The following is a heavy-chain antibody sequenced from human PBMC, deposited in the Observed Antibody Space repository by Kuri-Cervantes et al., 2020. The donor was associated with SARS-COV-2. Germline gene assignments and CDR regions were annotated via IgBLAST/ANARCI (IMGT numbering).Heavy chain of an antibody. J-gene: IGHJ4*02. CDR3: ARISQQLDAAPFDY. D-gene: IGHD6-13*01. CDR2: ISFDGSKQ. Sequence: GGSLRLSCAASGFTFSNYGMHWVRQAPGKGLEWVAVISFDGSKQYYADSVKGRFTISRDKSKNTLYLQLNSLRAEDTAVYYCARISQQLDAAPFDYWGQGTLVTVSS. V-gene: IGHV3-30*03. CDR1: GFTFSNYG.